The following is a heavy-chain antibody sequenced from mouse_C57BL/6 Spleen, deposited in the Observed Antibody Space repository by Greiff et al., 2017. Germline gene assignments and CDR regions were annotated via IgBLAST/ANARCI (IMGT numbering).Heavy chain of an antibody. Sequence: QVQLQQSGAELVRPGTSVKVSCKASGYAFTNYLIEWVKQRPGQGLEWIGVINPGGGGTNYNEKFKGKATLTADKSSSTAYMQLSGLTSEDSAVYFCARRDCYGSNYEAMDYWGQGTSVTVSA. V-gene: IGHV1-54*01. J-gene: IGHJ4*01. CDR2: INPGGGGT. CDR1: GYAFTNYL. CDR3: ARRDCYGSNYEAMDY. D-gene: IGHD1-1*01.